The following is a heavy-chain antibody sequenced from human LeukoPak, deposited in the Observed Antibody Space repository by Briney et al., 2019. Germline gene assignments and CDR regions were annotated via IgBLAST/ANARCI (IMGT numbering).Heavy chain of an antibody. V-gene: IGHV3-23*01. CDR1: GFTFSSYT. J-gene: IGHJ4*02. CDR3: AKDGGLWVSAHWGDS. D-gene: IGHD7-27*01. CDR2: ITTDDGNT. Sequence: GGSLRLSCTASGFTFSSYTMTWVRQAPGKGLKWVSTITTDDGNTYYADSVKGRFTVSRDDSKNTLYLQMNSPRAEDTAVYYCAKDGGLWVSAHWGDSWGRGTLVTVSS.